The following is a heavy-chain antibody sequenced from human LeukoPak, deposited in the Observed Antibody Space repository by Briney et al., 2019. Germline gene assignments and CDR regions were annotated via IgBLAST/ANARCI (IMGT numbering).Heavy chain of an antibody. Sequence: GGTLRLSCAASGFSFSSYAMNWVRQAPGKGLEWVSAISGTGGSTYYADSVKGRFTISRDNSHNTLYLQMNSLRAEDTAVYYCAKMGRYGGSADLHWGQGTLVTVSS. J-gene: IGHJ4*02. V-gene: IGHV3-23*01. CDR2: ISGTGGST. CDR1: GFSFSSYA. CDR3: AKMGRYGGSADLH. D-gene: IGHD1-26*01.